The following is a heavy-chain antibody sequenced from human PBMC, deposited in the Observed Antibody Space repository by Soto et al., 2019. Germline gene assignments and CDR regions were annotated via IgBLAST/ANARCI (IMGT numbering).Heavy chain of an antibody. CDR2: INHSGST. V-gene: IGHV4-34*01. CDR3: AKPISGYYAPSDY. D-gene: IGHD3-22*01. CDR1: GGSFSGYY. Sequence: SETLSLTCAVYGGSFSGYYWTWIRQPPGTGLEWIGEINHSGSTNYNPSLKSRVTISVDTSKNQFSLKLTSVTAADTAIYYCAKPISGYYAPSDYWGQGTLVTVSS. J-gene: IGHJ4*02.